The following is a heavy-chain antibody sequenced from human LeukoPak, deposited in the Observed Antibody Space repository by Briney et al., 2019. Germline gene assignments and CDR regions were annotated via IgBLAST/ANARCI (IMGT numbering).Heavy chain of an antibody. CDR3: AKDEAVGTTINLLLDY. Sequence: GRSLRLSCAASGFIFSSYGMHWVRQAPGKGLEWVAVISNDGSNIYYDVSVKGRFTISRDNAKNTLYLQMNSLRVDDTAVYYCAKDEAVGTTINLLLDYWGQGTLVTASS. J-gene: IGHJ4*02. V-gene: IGHV3-30*18. CDR1: GFIFSSYG. D-gene: IGHD1-1*01. CDR2: ISNDGSNI.